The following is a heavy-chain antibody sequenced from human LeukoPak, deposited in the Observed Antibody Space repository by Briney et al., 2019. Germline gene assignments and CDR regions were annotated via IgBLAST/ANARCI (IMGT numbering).Heavy chain of an antibody. CDR2: MSSSGGTV. CDR1: GFTFSSYE. CDR3: ARTELSPYYYYGRDV. J-gene: IGHJ6*04. V-gene: IGHV3-48*03. D-gene: IGHD3/OR15-3a*01. Sequence: GGSLRLSCAASGFTFSSYEMNWVRQAPGRGLEWVAFMSSSGGTVYYADSVRGRFTLSRDNAKSSLFLYLQMNSLRAEDTAVYYCARTELSPYYYYGRDVWAKGTTVTVS.